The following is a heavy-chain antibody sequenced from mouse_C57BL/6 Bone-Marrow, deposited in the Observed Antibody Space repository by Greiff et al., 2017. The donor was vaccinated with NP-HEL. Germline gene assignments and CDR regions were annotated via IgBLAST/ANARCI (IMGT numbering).Heavy chain of an antibody. Sequence: VQLQQPGAELVKPGASVKMSCKASGYTFTSYWITWVKQRPGQGLEWIGDIYPGSGSTNYNEKFKSKATLTVDTSSSTAYMQLSSLTSEDSAVYYCVKTGGYWYYFDYWGQGTTLTVSS. CDR3: VKTGGYWYYFDY. V-gene: IGHV1-55*01. D-gene: IGHD2-3*01. J-gene: IGHJ2*01. CDR1: GYTFTSYW. CDR2: IYPGSGST.